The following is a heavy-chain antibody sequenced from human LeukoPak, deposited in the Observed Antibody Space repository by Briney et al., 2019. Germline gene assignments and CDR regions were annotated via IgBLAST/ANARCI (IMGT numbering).Heavy chain of an antibody. CDR3: ATRDGYNRFDY. CDR2: IYYSGST. V-gene: IGHV4-59*01. D-gene: IGHD5-24*01. CDR1: GGSISSYY. Sequence: PSETLSLTCTVSGGSISSYYWSWIRQPPGKGLEWIGYIYYSGSTNYNPSLKSRVTISVDTSKNQFSLKLSSVTAADTAVYYCATRDGYNRFDYWGQGTLVTVSS. J-gene: IGHJ4*02.